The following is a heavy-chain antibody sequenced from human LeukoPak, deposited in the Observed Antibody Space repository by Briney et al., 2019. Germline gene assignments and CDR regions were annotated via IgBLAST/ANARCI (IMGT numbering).Heavy chain of an antibody. J-gene: IGHJ4*02. Sequence: PGRSLRLSCAASGFTFSSYGMHWVRQAPGKGLEWVAVIWYDGSNKYYAGSVKGRFTISRDNSKNTLYLQMNSLRAEDTAVYYCARPARIAVAGTLDYWGQGTLVTVSS. CDR3: ARPARIAVAGTLDY. CDR2: IWYDGSNK. D-gene: IGHD6-19*01. V-gene: IGHV3-33*01. CDR1: GFTFSSYG.